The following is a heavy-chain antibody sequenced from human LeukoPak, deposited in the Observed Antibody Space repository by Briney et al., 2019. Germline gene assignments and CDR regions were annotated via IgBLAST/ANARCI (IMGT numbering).Heavy chain of an antibody. CDR2: IYSGGST. CDR3: ARVPRGSYSFDY. V-gene: IGHV3-66*01. J-gene: IGHJ4*02. CDR1: GFTVSSNY. Sequence: QSGGSLRLSCAASGFTVSSNYMSWVRQAPGKGLEWVSVIYSGGSTYYADSVKGRFTISRDNSKNTLYLQMNSLRAEDTAVYYCARVPRGSYSFDYWGQGTLVTVSS. D-gene: IGHD1-26*01.